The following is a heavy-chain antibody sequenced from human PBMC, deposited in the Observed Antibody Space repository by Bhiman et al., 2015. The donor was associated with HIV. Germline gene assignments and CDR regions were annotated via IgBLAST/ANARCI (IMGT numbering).Heavy chain of an antibody. CDR1: GFTLNTYA. Sequence: QVQLVESGGGVVQPGGSLRLSCTALGFTLNTYAVHWVRQAPGKGLEWLAVISYDGTIKNYAASGKGRFTISRDMSKNTLYLQMNSLRVEDTAIYYCARDSTPLLQFLEWFDAFDFWGQGTMVTVS. V-gene: IGHV3-30-3*01. J-gene: IGHJ3*01. CDR3: ARDSTPLLQFLEWFDAFDF. CDR2: ISYDGTIK. D-gene: IGHD3-3*01.